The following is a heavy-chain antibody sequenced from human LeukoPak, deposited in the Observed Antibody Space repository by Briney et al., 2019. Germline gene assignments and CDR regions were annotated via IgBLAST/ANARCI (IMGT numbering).Heavy chain of an antibody. J-gene: IGHJ4*02. CDR1: GGSISSYY. D-gene: IGHD6-13*01. Sequence: SETLSLTCTVSGGSISSYYWSWIRQPPGKGLEWIACISYSGSTKYNPSLKSRVTISVDTSKRQFSLRLSSVSAADTAVYYCARDATAGNFDYWGQGTLVTVSS. CDR3: ARDATAGNFDY. CDR2: ISYSGST. V-gene: IGHV4-59*12.